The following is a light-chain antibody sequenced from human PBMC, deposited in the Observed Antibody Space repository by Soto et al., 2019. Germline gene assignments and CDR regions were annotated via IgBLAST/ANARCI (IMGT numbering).Light chain of an antibody. CDR3: QSYANRLKSSI. Sequence: QSVLTQSPSVSGAPGQGVSISCIGSTSNIGAGYDVHWYQHLPGTAPKLLIYGNTNRPSGVPDRFSGSKSGTSASLVITGLQPADEADYYCQSYANRLKSSIFGGGTKLTVL. V-gene: IGLV1-40*01. CDR2: GNT. CDR1: TSNIGAGYD. J-gene: IGLJ2*01.